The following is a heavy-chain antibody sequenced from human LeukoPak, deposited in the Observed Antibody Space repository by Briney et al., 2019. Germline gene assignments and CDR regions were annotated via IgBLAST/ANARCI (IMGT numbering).Heavy chain of an antibody. CDR1: GSISGYY. V-gene: IGHV4-4*09. Sequence: LETLSLTCTVSGSISGYYWSWIRQPPGKGLEWIGYIYTSGSTNYNPSLESRVTISVDTSKNQFSLDLSSVTAADTAVYYCARQKCTSASCLTKNAFDIWGQGTMVTVSS. J-gene: IGHJ3*02. CDR2: IYTSGST. CDR3: ARQKCTSASCLTKNAFDI. D-gene: IGHD2-2*01.